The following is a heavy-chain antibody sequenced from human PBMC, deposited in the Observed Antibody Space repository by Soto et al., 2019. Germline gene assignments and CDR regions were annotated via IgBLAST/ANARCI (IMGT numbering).Heavy chain of an antibody. Sequence: GGSLRLSCAASGFTFSSYGMHWVRQAPGKGLEWVAVISYDGSNKYYADSVKGRFTISRDNSKNTLYLQMNSLRAEDTAVYYCAKGECSGGSCYSDYYMDVWGKGTTVTVSS. CDR1: GFTFSSYG. V-gene: IGHV3-30*18. J-gene: IGHJ6*03. CDR2: ISYDGSNK. D-gene: IGHD2-15*01. CDR3: AKGECSGGSCYSDYYMDV.